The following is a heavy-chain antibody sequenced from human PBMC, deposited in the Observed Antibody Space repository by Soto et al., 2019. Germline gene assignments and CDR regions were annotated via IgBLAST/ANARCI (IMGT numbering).Heavy chain of an antibody. CDR2: IIPILGIT. Sequence: SVKVSCKASGGTFSSYTISWVRQAPGQGLEWMGRIIPILGITNYAQKFQGRVTMTADKSTRTAYMELSSLRSDDTAAYYCARGWAGSRVAFLTYYMDVWGQGTTVTVAS. J-gene: IGHJ6*03. CDR3: ARGWAGSRVAFLTYYMDV. D-gene: IGHD2-15*01. V-gene: IGHV1-69*02. CDR1: GGTFSSYT.